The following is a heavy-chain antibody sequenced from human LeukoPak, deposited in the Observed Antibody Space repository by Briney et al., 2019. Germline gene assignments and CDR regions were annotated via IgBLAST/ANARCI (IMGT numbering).Heavy chain of an antibody. Sequence: GRSLRLSCEASRFTFRTYAMHWVRQAPGKGLEWVAVISYDGSDKYYADSVKGRFTISRDNSKNTLYLQMNSLRAEDTVVYYCARDQGYDILTGLSDYWGQGTLVTVSS. CDR3: ARDQGYDILTGLSDY. V-gene: IGHV3-30*04. CDR1: RFTFRTYA. CDR2: ISYDGSDK. J-gene: IGHJ4*02. D-gene: IGHD3-9*01.